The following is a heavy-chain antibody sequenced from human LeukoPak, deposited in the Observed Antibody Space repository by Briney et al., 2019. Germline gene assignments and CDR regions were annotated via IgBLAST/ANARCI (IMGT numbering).Heavy chain of an antibody. CDR3: ARDQEGFDY. Sequence: ASVKASCKASGYTFTGYYMHWVRQAPGQGLEWMGRINPNSGGTNYAQKFQGRVTMTRDTSISTAYMELRGLRSEDTAVYYCARDQEGFDYWGQGTVVTVSS. CDR1: GYTFTGYY. J-gene: IGHJ4*02. V-gene: IGHV1-2*06. CDR2: INPNSGGT.